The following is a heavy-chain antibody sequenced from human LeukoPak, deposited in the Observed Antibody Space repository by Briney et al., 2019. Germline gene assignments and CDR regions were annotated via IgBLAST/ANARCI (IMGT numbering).Heavy chain of an antibody. J-gene: IGHJ6*03. D-gene: IGHD1-26*01. CDR1: GGSFSGYY. Sequence: PSETLSLTCAVYGGSFSGYYWSWIRQPPGKGLEWIGEINRSGSTNYNPSLKSRVTISVDTSKNQFSLRVSSVTAADTAVYYCARLRSGSYLNYYYYMDVWGKGTTVTISS. CDR3: ARLRSGSYLNYYYYMDV. V-gene: IGHV4-34*01. CDR2: INRSGST.